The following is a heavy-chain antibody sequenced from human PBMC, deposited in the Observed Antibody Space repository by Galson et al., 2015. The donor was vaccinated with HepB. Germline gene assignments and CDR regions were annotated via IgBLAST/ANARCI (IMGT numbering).Heavy chain of an antibody. CDR1: GYTFTSYY. CDR3: ARDQYYYDSSGYYFDY. CDR2: INPSGGST. D-gene: IGHD3-22*01. V-gene: IGHV1-46*01. Sequence: SVKVSCKASGYTFTSYYMHWVRQAPGQGLEWMGIINPSGGSTSYAQKFQGRVTMTRDTSTSTVYMELSSLRSEDTAVYYCARDQYYYDSSGYYFDYWGQGTLVTVSS. J-gene: IGHJ4*02.